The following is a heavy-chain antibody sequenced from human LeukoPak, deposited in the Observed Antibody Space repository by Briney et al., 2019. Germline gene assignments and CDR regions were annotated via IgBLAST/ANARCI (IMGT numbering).Heavy chain of an antibody. J-gene: IGHJ4*02. CDR1: GFTFSSFA. D-gene: IGHD7-27*01. Sequence: PGGSLRLSCSASGFTFSSFAMHWVRQAPGKGLEYVSAISSDGSSTNYPDSVKGRLTISRDNSKNTLYLQMSSLRVEDTAMYYCVKGLGDCWGQGTLVTVSS. V-gene: IGHV3-64D*06. CDR2: ISSDGSST. CDR3: VKGLGDC.